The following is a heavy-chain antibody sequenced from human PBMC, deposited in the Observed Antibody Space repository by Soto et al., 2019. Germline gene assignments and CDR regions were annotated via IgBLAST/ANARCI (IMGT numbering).Heavy chain of an antibody. J-gene: IGHJ6*02. Sequence: QVLLVQSGAEVRKPGASVKVSCKASGFVFTHYGVHWVRLAPGQRLEWMGWINAGSGNTKYSESFPGGVSITRDTSATTVHMELGSLTSEDTAVYYCARKIFCNTWCDNAMDVWGQGTTVTVSS. CDR2: INAGSGNT. V-gene: IGHV1-3*01. CDR1: GFVFTHYG. D-gene: IGHD2-8*01. CDR3: ARKIFCNTWCDNAMDV.